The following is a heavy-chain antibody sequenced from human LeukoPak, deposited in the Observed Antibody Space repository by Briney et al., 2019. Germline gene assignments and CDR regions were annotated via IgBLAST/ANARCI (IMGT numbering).Heavy chain of an antibody. V-gene: IGHV1-8*01. CDR3: ARSGFIAAAGGYYFDY. D-gene: IGHD6-13*01. Sequence: ASVKVSCKASGYTFTSYDINWVRQATGQGLEWMGWMNPNSGNTGYAQKFQGRVTMTRNTSISTAYMELSSLRSEDTAVYYCARSGFIAAAGGYYFDYWGQGTLVTVSS. CDR1: GYTFTSYD. J-gene: IGHJ4*02. CDR2: MNPNSGNT.